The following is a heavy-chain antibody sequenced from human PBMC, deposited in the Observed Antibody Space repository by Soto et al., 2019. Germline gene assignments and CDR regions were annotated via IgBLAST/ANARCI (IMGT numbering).Heavy chain of an antibody. CDR2: IKSKTDGGTT. Sequence: EVQLVESGGGLVKPGGSLRLSCAASGFTFSNAWMSWVRQAPGKGLEWVGRIKSKTDGGTTDYAAPVKGRFTISRDDSKNTLYLQMHRVKTEDTAVYYCATGYGSGIYYNAYFDYWGQGTLVTVSS. J-gene: IGHJ4*02. D-gene: IGHD3-10*01. V-gene: IGHV3-15*01. CDR3: ATGYGSGIYYNAYFDY. CDR1: GFTFSNAW.